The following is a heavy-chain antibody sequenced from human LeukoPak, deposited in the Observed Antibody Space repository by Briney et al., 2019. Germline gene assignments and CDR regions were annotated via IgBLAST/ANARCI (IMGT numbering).Heavy chain of an antibody. CDR3: ARDPGGSYSTKRGDWFDP. D-gene: IGHD4-23*01. CDR2: IYHDGKS. Sequence: SETLSLTCTVSGGSVRSYYWTWLRQSAGKGLEWIGRIYHDGKSDSSLSLKSRVIMSIDTSKNQFSLNLHSVTAADTAVYYCARDPGGSYSTKRGDWFDPWGQGVLVTVSS. V-gene: IGHV4-4*07. J-gene: IGHJ5*02. CDR1: GGSVRSYY.